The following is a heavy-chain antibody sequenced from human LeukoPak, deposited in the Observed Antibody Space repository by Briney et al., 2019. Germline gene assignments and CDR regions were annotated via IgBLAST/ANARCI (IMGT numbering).Heavy chain of an antibody. CDR3: YLVVAATYDY. D-gene: IGHD2-15*01. CDR2: IRYGGSKK. Sequence: PGGSLRLSCAASGFIFSSYGMHWVRQAPGKGLEWVAFIRYGGSKKYYADSVKGRFTISRDNSKNTLYLQMNSLRAEDTAVYYCYLVVAATYDYWGQGTLVTVSS. CDR1: GFIFSSYG. V-gene: IGHV3-30*02. J-gene: IGHJ4*02.